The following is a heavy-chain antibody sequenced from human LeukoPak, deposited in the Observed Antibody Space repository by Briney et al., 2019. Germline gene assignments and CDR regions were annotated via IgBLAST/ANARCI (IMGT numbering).Heavy chain of an antibody. CDR2: ISSSGGTT. D-gene: IGHD6-19*01. CDR3: ARESASTSFIAVAGPFDY. Sequence: GGSLRLSCLASGFSFTTYAMHWVRQAPGKGLEYVSDISSSGGTTHYANSVKGRFTISRDNSKNTMYLQMGSLRLEDMAVYFCARESASTSFIAVAGPFDYWGQGTQVTVSS. V-gene: IGHV3-64*01. CDR1: GFSFTTYA. J-gene: IGHJ4*02.